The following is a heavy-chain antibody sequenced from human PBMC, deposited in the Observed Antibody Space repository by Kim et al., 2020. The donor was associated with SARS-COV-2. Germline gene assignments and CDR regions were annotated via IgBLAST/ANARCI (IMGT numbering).Heavy chain of an antibody. J-gene: IGHJ6*02. CDR3: ARDNLMVRGVPSGYLGMDV. CDR2: ISSSSSYI. V-gene: IGHV3-21*01. Sequence: GGSLRLSCAASGFTFSSYSMNWVRQAPGKGLEWVSSISSSSSYIYYADSVKGRFTISRDNAKNSLYLQMNSLRAEDTAVYYCARDNLMVRGVPSGYLGMDVWGQGTTVTVSS. D-gene: IGHD3-10*01. CDR1: GFTFSSYS.